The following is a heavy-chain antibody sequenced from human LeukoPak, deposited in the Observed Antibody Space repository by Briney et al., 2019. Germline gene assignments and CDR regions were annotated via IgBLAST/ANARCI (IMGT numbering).Heavy chain of an antibody. CDR3: AKVYYSGSGSYPPYYMDV. CDR2: ISSSGSTI. D-gene: IGHD3-10*01. V-gene: IGHV3-48*03. Sequence: GGSLRLSCAASGFTFSSYEMNWVRQAPGKGLEWVSYISSSGSTIYYADSVKGRFTISRDNSKNTLYLQMNSLRAEDTAVYYCAKVYYSGSGSYPPYYMDVWGKGTTVTVSS. J-gene: IGHJ6*03. CDR1: GFTFSSYE.